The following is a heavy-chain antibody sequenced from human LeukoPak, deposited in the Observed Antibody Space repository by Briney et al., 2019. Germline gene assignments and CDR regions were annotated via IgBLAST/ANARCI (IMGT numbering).Heavy chain of an antibody. D-gene: IGHD1-1*01. CDR3: ARVEDDGPYYFDY. Sequence: PSETLSLTCTVSSFSINNGYLWAWIRQPLGKGLEWIGSVYRSGSAYYNPSLNSRVTISVDTSKNQFSLMFSSVTAADTAVYYCARVEDDGPYYFDYWGQGTLVTVSS. V-gene: IGHV4-38-2*02. CDR2: VYRSGSA. CDR1: SFSINNGYL. J-gene: IGHJ4*02.